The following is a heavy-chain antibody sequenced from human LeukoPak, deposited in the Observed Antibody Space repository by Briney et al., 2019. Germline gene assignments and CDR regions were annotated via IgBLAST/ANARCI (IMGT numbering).Heavy chain of an antibody. J-gene: IGHJ6*02. CDR1: GGSISSYY. CDR2: IYYSGST. CDR3: ARARGVWGSYRKSFYYGMDV. D-gene: IGHD3-16*02. Sequence: SETLSLTCTVSGGSISSYYWSWIRQPPGKGLEGIGYIYYSGSTNYNPSLKSRVTISVDTCKNQFSLKLSSVTAADTAVYYCARARGVWGSYRKSFYYGMDVWGQGTTVT. V-gene: IGHV4-59*01.